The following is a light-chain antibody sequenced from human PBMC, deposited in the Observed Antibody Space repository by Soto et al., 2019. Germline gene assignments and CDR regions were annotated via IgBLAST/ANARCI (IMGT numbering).Light chain of an antibody. CDR1: SSNIGAGHA. J-gene: IGLJ3*02. CDR3: QSYDTGLRGWL. CDR2: GDT. V-gene: IGLV1-40*01. Sequence: QSVLTQPPSVSGAPWQRVTISCTRSSSNIGAGHAVHWYRQFPGTPPKLLIYGDTHRPSGVPDRFSGSKSGTSASLAITGLQAEDEADYYCQSYDTGLRGWLFGGGTKVTVL.